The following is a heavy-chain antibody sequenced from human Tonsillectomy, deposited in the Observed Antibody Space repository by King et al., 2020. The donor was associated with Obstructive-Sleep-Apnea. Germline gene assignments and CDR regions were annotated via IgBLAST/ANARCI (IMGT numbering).Heavy chain of an antibody. Sequence: QVQLQQSGPGLVKPSQTLSLTCAISGDSVSNNSAAWNWIRQSPSRGLEWLGRTYYRSKWYNDYAVSVKSRITINPDTSKNQFSLQLNSVTPEDTAVYYCARGARSDAVRGGNWFDPWGQGTLVTVSS. J-gene: IGHJ5*02. CDR3: ARGARSDAVRGGNWFDP. CDR1: GDSVSNNSAA. CDR2: TYYRSKWYN. D-gene: IGHD3-10*01. V-gene: IGHV6-1*01.